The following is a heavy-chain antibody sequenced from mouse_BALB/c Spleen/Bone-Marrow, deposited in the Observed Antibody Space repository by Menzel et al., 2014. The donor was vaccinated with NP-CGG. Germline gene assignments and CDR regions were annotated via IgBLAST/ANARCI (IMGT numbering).Heavy chain of an antibody. J-gene: IGHJ3*01. CDR2: ISSYFGNT. CDR1: GYPFTVYS. Sequence: QVHLQQLGPELVLPGASVKISRKGSGYPFTVYSMHWVKQSHAKSPEWIGDISSYFGNTNYNQKLKGKATMTVDKSSCTAYMEHGTLPSTDAAIYYFAGGIEYDSTRFAYWGQGTLVSGSA. D-gene: IGHD2-4*01. V-gene: IGHV1-67*01. CDR3: AGGIEYDSTRFAY.